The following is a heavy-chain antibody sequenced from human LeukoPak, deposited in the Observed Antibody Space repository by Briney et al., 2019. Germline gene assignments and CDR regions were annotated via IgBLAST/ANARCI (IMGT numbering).Heavy chain of an antibody. Sequence: PGGSLRLSCTVSGFTVSINSMSWVRQAPGKGLEWVSFIYSGGNTHYSDSVKGRFTISRVNSKNTLYLQMNSLRAEDTAVYYCARRAGEYSHPYDYWGQGTLVTVSS. CDR2: IYSGGNT. D-gene: IGHD4-17*01. CDR3: ARRAGEYSHPYDY. J-gene: IGHJ4*02. V-gene: IGHV3-53*01. CDR1: GFTVSINS.